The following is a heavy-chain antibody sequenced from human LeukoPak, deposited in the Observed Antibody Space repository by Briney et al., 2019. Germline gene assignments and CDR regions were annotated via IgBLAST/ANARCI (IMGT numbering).Heavy chain of an antibody. J-gene: IGHJ5*02. V-gene: IGHV3-7*01. CDR3: ARGASGIQIRFFDP. Sequence: GGSLRLSCAASGFTFSSYWMSWVRQAPGKGLEWVANIKQDGSEKYYVDSVKGRFTISRDNAKKSLYLEMNSLRAEDTAVYYCARGASGIQIRFFDPWGQGTLVTVTS. D-gene: IGHD5-18*01. CDR1: GFTFSSYW. CDR2: IKQDGSEK.